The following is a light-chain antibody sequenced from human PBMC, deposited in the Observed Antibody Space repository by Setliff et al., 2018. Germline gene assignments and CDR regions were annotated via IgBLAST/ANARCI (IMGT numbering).Light chain of an antibody. CDR1: SSDIGAHNC. CDR3: SSYSDTDNMYV. V-gene: IGLV2-14*03. J-gene: IGLJ1*01. Sequence: QSVLTQPASVSGSPGQSVTISCSGSSSDIGAHNCVAWYVHHPGKAPKLLIYDVSNRPSGVAYRFSGSKSGNTASLTISGLRLEDEAIYYCSSYSDTDNMYVFGTGTKVTVL. CDR2: DVS.